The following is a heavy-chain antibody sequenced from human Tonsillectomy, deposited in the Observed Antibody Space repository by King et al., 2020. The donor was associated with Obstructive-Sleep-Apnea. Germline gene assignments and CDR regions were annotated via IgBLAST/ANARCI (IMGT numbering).Heavy chain of an antibody. D-gene: IGHD3-10*01. CDR1: GFTFENYA. J-gene: IGHJ5*02. CDR2: ISWNSGSI. CDR3: GKDVDKWFGIGLIEA. Sequence: VQLVESGGGLIQPGRSLRLSCAASGFTFENYAMHWVRQAPGKGVEWVAVISWNSGSIAYADSLKGRFSISRDNAKNSLYLQMNILIPEDTALYYCGKDVDKWFGIGLIEAWGQGTLVTVSS. V-gene: IGHV3-9*01.